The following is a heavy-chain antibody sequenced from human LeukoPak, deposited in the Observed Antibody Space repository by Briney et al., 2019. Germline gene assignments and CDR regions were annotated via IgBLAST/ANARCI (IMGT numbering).Heavy chain of an antibody. CDR1: GFALSSYA. J-gene: IGHJ1*01. D-gene: IGHD3-22*01. CDR3: ARYRPYNYDTISSLAEYFHH. V-gene: IGHV3-23*01. CDR2: TSSSDAGT. Sequence: GGSLRLSCAASGFALSSYAMSWVRQAPGKGLEWVSATSSSDAGTYHAESVRGRFTVSRDNSKNTLYLQMNSLRADDAAVYYCARYRPYNYDTISSLAEYFHHWGQGTLVIVSS.